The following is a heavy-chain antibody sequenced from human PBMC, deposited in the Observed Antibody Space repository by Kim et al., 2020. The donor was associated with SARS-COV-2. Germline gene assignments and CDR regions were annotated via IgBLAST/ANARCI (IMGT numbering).Heavy chain of an antibody. J-gene: IGHJ3*02. V-gene: IGHV4-39*01. Sequence: NPSLKSRVTISVDTSKNQFSLKLSSVTAADTAVYYCARHLTTVTTTAFDIWGQGTMVTVSS. D-gene: IGHD4-17*01. CDR3: ARHLTTVTTTAFDI.